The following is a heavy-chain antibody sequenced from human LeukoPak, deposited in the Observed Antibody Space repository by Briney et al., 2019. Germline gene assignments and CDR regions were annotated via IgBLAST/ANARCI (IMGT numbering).Heavy chain of an antibody. J-gene: IGHJ3*02. D-gene: IGHD4-23*01. CDR3: ARGPQDYCGHSDYNDGFDI. V-gene: IGHV4-4*07. Sequence: SETLSLTCTVSDGSISGYYWSWIRQPAGKGLEWIGRIYTSGSTNYNPSLKSRVTMSVDTSKNHFSLKLSSVTAADTAVYYCARGPQDYCGHSDYNDGFDIWGQGTMVTVSS. CDR1: DGSISGYY. CDR2: IYTSGST.